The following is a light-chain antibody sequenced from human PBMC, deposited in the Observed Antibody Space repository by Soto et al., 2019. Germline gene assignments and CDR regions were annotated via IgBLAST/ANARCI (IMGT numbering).Light chain of an antibody. Sequence: QSVLTQPPSASGTPGQRVTISCSGSSSNIGSNTVNWYQQLPGTAPKLIIYSNNQRPSGVPDRFSGSKSGTSASLAISGLQSEDEADYYCAAWDDSLNGPLFGGGTKLTVL. J-gene: IGLJ2*01. CDR1: SSNIGSNT. V-gene: IGLV1-44*01. CDR3: AAWDDSLNGPL. CDR2: SNN.